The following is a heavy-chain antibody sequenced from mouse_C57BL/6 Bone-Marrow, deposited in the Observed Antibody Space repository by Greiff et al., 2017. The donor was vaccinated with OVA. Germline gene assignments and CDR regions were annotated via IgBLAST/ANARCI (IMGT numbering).Heavy chain of an antibody. CDR1: GFSLTSYG. CDR2: IWRGGST. D-gene: IGHD1-1*01. Sequence: QVQLQQSGPGLVQPSQSLSITCTVSGFSLTSYGVHWVRQPPGKGLEWLGVIWRGGSTDYNAAIISKLTISKDNTYSQAFHKMNSLQDDDTAIYYCAKTGFITTVVATLDWYFDVWGTGTTVTVSS. V-gene: IGHV2-4*01. J-gene: IGHJ1*03. CDR3: AKTGFITTVVATLDWYFDV.